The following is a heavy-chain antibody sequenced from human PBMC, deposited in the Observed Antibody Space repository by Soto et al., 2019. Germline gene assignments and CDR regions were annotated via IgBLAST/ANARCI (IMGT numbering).Heavy chain of an antibody. Sequence: GGSLRLSCAASGFAFSGSAMYWVRQASGKGPEWVGRIRSKGHNYATEYAASVKGRFTISRDDSKNTAYLQMNSLQTEDTAVYYCMTTTRGGPFDYWGRGTLVTVSS. CDR3: MTTTRGGPFDY. J-gene: IGHJ4*02. CDR2: IRSKGHNYAT. CDR1: GFAFSGSA. D-gene: IGHD1-1*01. V-gene: IGHV3-73*01.